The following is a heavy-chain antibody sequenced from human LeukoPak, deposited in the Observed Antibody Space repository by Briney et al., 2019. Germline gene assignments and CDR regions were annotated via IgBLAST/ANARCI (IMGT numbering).Heavy chain of an antibody. D-gene: IGHD3-9*01. V-gene: IGHV3-66*01. CDR2: IYSGGST. Sequence: GGSLRLSCAASEFSVGSNYMTWVRQAPGKGLEWVSLIYSGGSTYYADSVKGRFTISRDNAKNSLYLQMNSLRVDDTAIYYCASWTDILTGYFDPWGQGTLVTVSS. CDR1: EFSVGSNY. J-gene: IGHJ5*02. CDR3: ASWTDILTGYFDP.